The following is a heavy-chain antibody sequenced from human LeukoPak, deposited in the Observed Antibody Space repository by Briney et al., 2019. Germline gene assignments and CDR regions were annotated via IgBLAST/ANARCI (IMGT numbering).Heavy chain of an antibody. CDR2: IYYSGST. CDR1: GGSISSYY. CDR3: ARSTWGYCSSTSCYGYDNYAFDY. Sequence: SETLSLTCTVSGGSISSYYWSWIRQPPGKGLEWIGYIYYSGSTNYNPSLKSRVTISVDTSKNLFSLKLSSVTAADTAVYYCARSTWGYCSSTSCYGYDNYAFDYWGQGTLVTVSS. D-gene: IGHD2-2*01. J-gene: IGHJ4*02. V-gene: IGHV4-59*01.